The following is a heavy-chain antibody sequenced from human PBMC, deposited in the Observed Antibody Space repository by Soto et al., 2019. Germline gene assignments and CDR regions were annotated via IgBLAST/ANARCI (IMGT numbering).Heavy chain of an antibody. D-gene: IGHD2-21*02. CDR1: GDTFTDYY. CDR3: ARGGHVVVATAALDY. Sequence: QVQLMQSGAEVKKPGASVKVSCKASGDTFTDYYIHWVRQAPGQGLEWMGTVNPSGGHTTYAQHSQGRGTXNRAASXXTHYRELTSLTSDDTAVYYCARGGHVVVATAALDYWGQGTLVTVSS. J-gene: IGHJ4*02. V-gene: IGHV1-46*01. CDR2: VNPSGGHT.